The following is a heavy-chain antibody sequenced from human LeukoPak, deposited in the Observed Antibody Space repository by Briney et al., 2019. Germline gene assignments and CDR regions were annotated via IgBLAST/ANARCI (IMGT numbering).Heavy chain of an antibody. CDR1: GGTFSSYA. V-gene: IGHV1-69*13. CDR3: AKDRGYSYGKNPDAFDI. J-gene: IGHJ3*02. CDR2: IIPIFGTA. Sequence: SVKVSCKASGGTFSSYAISWVRQAPGQGLEWMGGIIPIFGTANYAQKFQGRVTITADESTSTAYMELSSLRSEDTAVYYCAKDRGYSYGKNPDAFDIWGQGTMVTASS. D-gene: IGHD5-18*01.